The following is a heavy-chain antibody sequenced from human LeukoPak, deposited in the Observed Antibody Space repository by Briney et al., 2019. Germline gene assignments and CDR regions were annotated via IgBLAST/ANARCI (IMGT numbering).Heavy chain of an antibody. J-gene: IGHJ4*02. CDR1: GYTFRNHD. CDR3: ARGSYYYDSSGTTYYFDY. V-gene: IGHV1-18*01. Sequence: ASVKVSCKASGYTFRNHDITWVRQAPGQGLEWMGWISAYNGNPNPAQKFQGRVTMTRDTSTSTVYMELSSLRSEDTAVYYCARGSYYYDSSGTTYYFDYWGQGTLVTVSS. D-gene: IGHD3-22*01. CDR2: ISAYNGNP.